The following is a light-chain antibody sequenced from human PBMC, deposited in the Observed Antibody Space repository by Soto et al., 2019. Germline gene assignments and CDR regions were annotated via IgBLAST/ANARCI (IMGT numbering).Light chain of an antibody. V-gene: IGKV2-30*02. CDR1: QILVHSDGIAY. J-gene: IGKJ3*01. CDR3: MQALQTLT. CDR2: KVS. Sequence: PLSLPVTLGQPASISCRSNQILVHSDGIAYFSWFQQRPGRSPRRLIYKVSNRDSGVPDRFSGSGSGTDFTLKISRVEAEDVGVYYCMQALQTLTFGPGTKVD.